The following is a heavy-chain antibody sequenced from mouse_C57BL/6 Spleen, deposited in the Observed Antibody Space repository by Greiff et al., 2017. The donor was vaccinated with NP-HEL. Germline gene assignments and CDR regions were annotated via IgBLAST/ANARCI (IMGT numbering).Heavy chain of an antibody. V-gene: IGHV1-9*01. CDR3: ERRDYYGSSSGFAY. CDR1: GYTFTGYW. D-gene: IGHD1-1*01. J-gene: IGHJ3*01. CDR2: ILPGSGST. Sequence: VQLQQSGAELMKPGASVKLSCKATGYTFTGYWIEWVKQRPGHGLEWIGEILPGSGSTNYNEKFKGKATFPADTSSNTAYMQLSSLTTEDSAIYYCERRDYYGSSSGFAYWGQGTLVTVSA.